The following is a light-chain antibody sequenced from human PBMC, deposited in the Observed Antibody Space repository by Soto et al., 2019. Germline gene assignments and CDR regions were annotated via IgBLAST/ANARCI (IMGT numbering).Light chain of an antibody. Sequence: QSAITPPRSLSGSTGQSITISCTGTNSDVGGYNYVSWYQQYPGKAPKLMISGVSERPSGVPDRFSGSKSGNTASLTISGLQAEDEADYYCCSYVDTDTWVFGGGTKVTAL. CDR2: GVS. V-gene: IGLV2-11*01. J-gene: IGLJ3*02. CDR3: CSYVDTDTWV. CDR1: NSDVGGYNY.